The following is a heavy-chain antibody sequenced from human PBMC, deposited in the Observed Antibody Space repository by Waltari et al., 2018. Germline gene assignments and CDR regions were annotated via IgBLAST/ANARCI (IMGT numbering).Heavy chain of an antibody. CDR2: IKQDVSDS. D-gene: IGHD6-19*01. CDR3: ARPYSSGWYINFDY. V-gene: IGHV3-7*01. CDR1: GFTFSSYS. Sequence: EVQLVESGGGLVQPGGSLRLSCTASGFTFSSYSMVGVRQAPGRGRAWLATIKQDVSDSYYVDSVKGRFTFSRDNAKNSLYLQMNSLRAEDTAVYYCARPYSSGWYINFDYWGQGTLVTVSS. J-gene: IGHJ4*02.